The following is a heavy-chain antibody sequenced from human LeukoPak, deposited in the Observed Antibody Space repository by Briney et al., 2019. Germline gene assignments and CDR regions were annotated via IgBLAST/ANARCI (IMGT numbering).Heavy chain of an antibody. CDR2: IYNSET. J-gene: IGHJ4*02. Sequence: PGGSLRLSCAVSGFTFTIYEMTWVRQPPGKGLEWIGYIYNSETNYNPSLRSRVTMSLDTSMNHFSLQLNSVTSADTAVYYCATTSGKSAVDHWGQGTLVTVSS. CDR1: GFTFTIYE. V-gene: IGHV4-59*01. D-gene: IGHD6-6*01. CDR3: ATTSGKSAVDH.